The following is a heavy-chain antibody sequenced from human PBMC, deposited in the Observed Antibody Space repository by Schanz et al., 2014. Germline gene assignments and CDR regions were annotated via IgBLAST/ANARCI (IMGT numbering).Heavy chain of an antibody. CDR2: ISGDGGST. CDR3: ARGDMVRGVFDY. Sequence: EVQLVESGGGLVKPGGSLRLSCAVSGFTFSSYAMSWVRQAPGKGLEWVSTISGDGGSTYYADSVKGRFTISRDNSKNTVYLQMNSLRTEDTAVYYCARGDMVRGVFDYWGQGTLVTVSS. CDR1: GFTFSSYA. J-gene: IGHJ4*02. V-gene: IGHV3-23*04. D-gene: IGHD3-10*01.